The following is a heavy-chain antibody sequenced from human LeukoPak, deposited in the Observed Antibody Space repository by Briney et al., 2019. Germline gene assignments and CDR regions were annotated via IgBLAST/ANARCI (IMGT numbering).Heavy chain of an antibody. CDR1: GVTFSSYN. D-gene: IGHD3-22*01. CDR2: ISSSSSTI. J-gene: IGHJ6*02. CDR3: ALQGYYYDSYGMDV. Sequence: GGSLRLSCAASGVTFSSYNINWVRQAPGKGLEWVSSISSSSSTIYYADSVKGRFTISRDNAKNSLYLQMNSLRAEDTAVYYCALQGYYYDSYGMDVWGQGTTVTVSS. V-gene: IGHV3-48*04.